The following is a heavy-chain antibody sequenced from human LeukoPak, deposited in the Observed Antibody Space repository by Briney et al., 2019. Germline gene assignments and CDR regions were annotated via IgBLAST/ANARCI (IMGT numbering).Heavy chain of an antibody. CDR2: IIPIFGTA. Sequence: SVKVSCKASGGTFSTYAISWVRQAPGQGLEWMGGIIPIFGTANYAQKFQGRVTVTTDESTSTAYMELSSVRSGDTAVYYCASGRRSGWQTDAFDIWGQGTMVTVSS. D-gene: IGHD6-19*01. V-gene: IGHV1-69*05. J-gene: IGHJ3*02. CDR3: ASGRRSGWQTDAFDI. CDR1: GGTFSTYA.